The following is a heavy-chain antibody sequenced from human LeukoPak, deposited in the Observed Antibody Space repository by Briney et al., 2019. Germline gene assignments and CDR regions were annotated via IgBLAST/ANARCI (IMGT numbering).Heavy chain of an antibody. CDR3: ARDSMTTRAFDI. J-gene: IGHJ3*02. V-gene: IGHV3-53*01. CDR2: IYSGGST. CDR1: GFTVSSNY. Sequence: PGGSLRLSCVASGFTVSSNYMSWVRQAPGKGLEWVSVIYSGGSTYYADSVKGRFTISRDNSKNTLYLQMNSLRAEDTAVYYCARDSMTTRAFDIWGQGTMVTVSS. D-gene: IGHD1-1*01.